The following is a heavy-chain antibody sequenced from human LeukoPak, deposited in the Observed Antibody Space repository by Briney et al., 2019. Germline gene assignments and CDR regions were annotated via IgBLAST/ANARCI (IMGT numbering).Heavy chain of an antibody. CDR1: GFTFDNYG. CDR2: INWNGVST. D-gene: IGHD2-15*01. Sequence: PGGSLRLSCAASGFTFDNYGMNWVRQAPGKGLEWVSAINWNGVSTNYADPVKGRFTISRDNAKNSLYLQMSSLRAEDTALYYCARDKALVAGAFDIWGQGTMVTVSS. J-gene: IGHJ3*02. V-gene: IGHV3-20*04. CDR3: ARDKALVAGAFDI.